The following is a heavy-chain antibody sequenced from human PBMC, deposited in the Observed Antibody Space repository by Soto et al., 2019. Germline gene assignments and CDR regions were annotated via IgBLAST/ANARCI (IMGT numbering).Heavy chain of an antibody. CDR3: AKEHHSRGWRAFDY. Sequence: EVQLVESGGGLVQPGRSLRLSCAASGFTFDDYAMHWVRQAPGKGLEWVSGISWNSGSIGYADSVKGRFTISRDNAKNSLSLQMNSLRAEDTALYYCAKEHHSRGWRAFDYWGQGTLVTVSS. J-gene: IGHJ4*02. V-gene: IGHV3-9*01. CDR1: GFTFDDYA. D-gene: IGHD6-19*01. CDR2: ISWNSGSI.